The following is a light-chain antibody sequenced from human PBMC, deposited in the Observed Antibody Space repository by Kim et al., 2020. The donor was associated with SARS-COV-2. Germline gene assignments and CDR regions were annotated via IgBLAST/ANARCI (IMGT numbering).Light chain of an antibody. CDR1: RSDVGAYNS. CDR2: DVS. Sequence: GHSITTSHTGPRSDVGAYNSVAWDHQHPGTAPKFIFYDVSKRPSGVSNRSAGSKSGNTASLTISGLQAEVEADYYCSSYTSSSTYVFGTGTKVTVL. CDR3: SSYTSSSTYV. J-gene: IGLJ1*01. V-gene: IGLV2-14*04.